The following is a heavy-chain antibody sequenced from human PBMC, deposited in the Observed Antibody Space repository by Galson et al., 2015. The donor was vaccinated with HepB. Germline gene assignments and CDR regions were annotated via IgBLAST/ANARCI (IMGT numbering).Heavy chain of an antibody. CDR3: TSGNFDGPFDY. D-gene: IGHD1-7*01. CDR2: IRSNTYGGTT. Sequence: SLRLSCAVSRLSFGDYAMSWFRRAPGKGLEWVGFIRSNTYGGTTKYAASLKGRLSISRDDSKSIAYLQMNSLKTEDTAVYFCTSGNFDGPFDYWGQGTRVTVSS. J-gene: IGHJ4*02. CDR1: RLSFGDYA. V-gene: IGHV3-49*03.